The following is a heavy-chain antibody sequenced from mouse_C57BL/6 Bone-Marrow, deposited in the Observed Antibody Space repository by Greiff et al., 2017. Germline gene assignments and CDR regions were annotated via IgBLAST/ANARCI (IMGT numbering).Heavy chain of an antibody. D-gene: IGHD3-2*02. V-gene: IGHV3-6*01. CDR2: ISYDGSN. Sequence: DVQLQESGPGLVKPSQSLSLTCSVTGYSITSGYYWNWIRQFPGNKLEWMGYISYDGSNNYNPSLKNRISITRDTSKNQFFLKLNSVTTEDTATYYCARGRAQATGFDYWGQGTTLTVSS. J-gene: IGHJ2*01. CDR3: ARGRAQATGFDY. CDR1: GYSITSGYY.